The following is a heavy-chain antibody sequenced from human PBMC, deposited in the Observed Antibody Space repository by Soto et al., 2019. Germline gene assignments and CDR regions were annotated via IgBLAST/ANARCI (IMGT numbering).Heavy chain of an antibody. CDR3: AKVPLTRYFDWSQLAFDY. CDR2: IVVGSGNT. CDR1: GFTFTSSA. J-gene: IGHJ4*02. V-gene: IGHV1-58*02. D-gene: IGHD3-9*01. Sequence: SVKVSCKASGFTFTSSAMQWVRQARGQRLEWIGWIVVGSGNTNYAQKFQERVTITRDMSTSTAYMELSSLRSEDTAVYYCAKVPLTRYFDWSQLAFDYWGQGTLVTVSS.